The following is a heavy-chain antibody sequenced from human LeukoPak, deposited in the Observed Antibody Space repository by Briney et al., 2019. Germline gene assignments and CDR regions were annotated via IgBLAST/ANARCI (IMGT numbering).Heavy chain of an antibody. CDR3: AKNYHDNSAYFSRAFDI. Sequence: TGGSLRLSCAASGFTFRIYAMAWVRQAPGKWLEWVSAIGASGATFYADSVKGRFTISRDNSRNTLYLQMNSLRTEDTAVYYCAKNYHDNSAYFSRAFDIWGQGTMVTLSS. V-gene: IGHV3-23*01. CDR2: IGASGAT. D-gene: IGHD3-22*01. CDR1: GFTFRIYA. J-gene: IGHJ3*02.